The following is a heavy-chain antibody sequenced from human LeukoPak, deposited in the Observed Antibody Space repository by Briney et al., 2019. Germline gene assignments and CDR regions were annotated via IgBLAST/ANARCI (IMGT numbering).Heavy chain of an antibody. Sequence: SETLSLTCTVSGGSVSSGSYYWSWIRQSPGKGLEWIGYIYYSGNSNYNPSLKSRVTISVDTSKNQFSLKLSSVTAADTAVYYCARGSVGTRSNYVGARHYYFDYWGQGTLVTVSS. CDR1: GGSVSSGSYY. D-gene: IGHD4-11*01. CDR3: ARGSVGTRSNYVGARHYYFDY. J-gene: IGHJ4*02. V-gene: IGHV4-61*01. CDR2: IYYSGNS.